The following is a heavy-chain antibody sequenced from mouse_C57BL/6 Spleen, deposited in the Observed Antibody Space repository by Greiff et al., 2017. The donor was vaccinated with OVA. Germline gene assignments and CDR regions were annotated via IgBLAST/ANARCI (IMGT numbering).Heavy chain of an antibody. J-gene: IGHJ2*01. CDR2: ISGGGGNT. CDR3: ARGGAAQAPFDY. Sequence: EVKLMESGGGLVKPGGSLKLSCAASGFTFSSYTMSWVRQTPEKRLEWVATISGGGGNTYYPDSVKGRFTISRDNAKNTLYLQMSSLRSEDTALYYCARGGAAQAPFDYWGQGTTLTVSS. CDR1: GFTFSSYT. D-gene: IGHD3-2*02. V-gene: IGHV5-9*01.